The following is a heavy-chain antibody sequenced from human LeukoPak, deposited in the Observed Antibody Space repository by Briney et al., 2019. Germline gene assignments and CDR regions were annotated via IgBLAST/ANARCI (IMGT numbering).Heavy chain of an antibody. J-gene: IGHJ3*02. CDR3: ARFTIFGVGPHAFDI. Sequence: PSETLSLTCTVSGGSISSYYWSWIRQPPGKGLEWIGYIYYSGSTNYNPSLKSRVTISVDTSKNQFSLKLSSVTAADTAVYYCARFTIFGVGPHAFDIWGQGTMVTVSS. CDR1: GGSISSYY. D-gene: IGHD3-3*01. CDR2: IYYSGST. V-gene: IGHV4-59*08.